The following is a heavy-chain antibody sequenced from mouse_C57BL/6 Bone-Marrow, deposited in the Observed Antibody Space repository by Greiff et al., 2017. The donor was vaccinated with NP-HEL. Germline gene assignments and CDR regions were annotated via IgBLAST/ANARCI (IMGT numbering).Heavy chain of an antibody. Sequence: EVHLVESGGGLVQPKGSLKLSCAASGFSFNTYAMNWVRQAPGKGLEWVARIRSKSNNYATYYADSVKDRFTISRDDSESMLYLQMNNLKTEDTAMYYCVRRGYYGSRDAYWGQGTLVTVSA. CDR1: GFSFNTYA. J-gene: IGHJ3*01. D-gene: IGHD1-1*01. V-gene: IGHV10-1*01. CDR2: IRSKSNNYAT. CDR3: VRRGYYGSRDAY.